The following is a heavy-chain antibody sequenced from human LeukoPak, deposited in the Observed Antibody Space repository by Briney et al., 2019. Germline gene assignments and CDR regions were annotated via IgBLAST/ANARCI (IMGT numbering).Heavy chain of an antibody. CDR1: GGSISSGGYY. CDR3: ARHYGGNSFDY. V-gene: IGHV4-31*03. J-gene: IGHJ4*02. Sequence: PSETLSLTCTVSGGSISSGGYYWSWIRHHPGKGLEWIGYIYYSGSTYYNPSLKSRVTISVDTSKNQFSLKLSSVAAADTAVYYCARHYGGNSFDYWGQGTLVTVSS. D-gene: IGHD4-23*01. CDR2: IYYSGST.